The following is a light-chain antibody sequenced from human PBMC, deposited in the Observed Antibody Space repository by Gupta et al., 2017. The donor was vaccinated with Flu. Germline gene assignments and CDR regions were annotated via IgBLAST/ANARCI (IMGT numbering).Light chain of an antibody. J-gene: IGKJ2*01. V-gene: IGKV3-20*01. CDR2: ATS. CDR1: QSVDTSR. Sequence: PGERATLSCRASQSVDTSRFAWYQQRLGQAPRLLVYATSTRATGIPDRFSGSGSGTDFTLTISRLEPEDFAVYYCQQDVASPYTFGQGTKLEIK. CDR3: QQDVASPYT.